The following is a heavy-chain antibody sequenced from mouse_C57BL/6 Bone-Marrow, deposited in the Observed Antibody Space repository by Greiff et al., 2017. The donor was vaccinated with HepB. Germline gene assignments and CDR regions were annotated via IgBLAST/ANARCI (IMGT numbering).Heavy chain of an antibody. CDR3: ARAPYSNGLAY. D-gene: IGHD2-5*01. CDR1: GYAFSSSW. J-gene: IGHJ3*01. CDR2: IYPGDGDT. V-gene: IGHV1-82*01. Sequence: QVQLQQSGPELVKPGASVKISCKASGYAFSSSWMNWVKQRPGKGLEWIGRIYPGDGDTNYNGKFKGKATLTADKSSSTAYMQLSSLTSEDSAVYFCARAPYSNGLAYWGQGTLVTVSA.